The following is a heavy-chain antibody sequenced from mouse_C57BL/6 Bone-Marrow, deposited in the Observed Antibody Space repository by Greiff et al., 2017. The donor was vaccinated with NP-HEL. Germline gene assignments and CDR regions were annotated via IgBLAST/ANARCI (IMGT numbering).Heavy chain of an antibody. J-gene: IGHJ2*01. CDR1: GYTFTSYW. V-gene: IGHV1-55*01. CDR3: ARFSYDSNYEVDY. Sequence: VQLQQPGAELVKPGASVKMSCKASGYTFTSYWITWVKQRPGQGLEWIGDIYPGSGSTNYNEKFKSKATLTIDPSSSTAYMQLSSLTSADSAVYYCARFSYDSNYEVDYWGQGTTLTVSA. D-gene: IGHD2-5*01. CDR2: IYPGSGST.